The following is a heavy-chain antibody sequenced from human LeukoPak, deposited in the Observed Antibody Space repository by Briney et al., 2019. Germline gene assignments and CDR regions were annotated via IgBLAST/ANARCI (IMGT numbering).Heavy chain of an antibody. CDR1: GFTFSSYG. CDR2: ISSNGGST. CDR3: VKGSGYYPDYHFDY. J-gene: IGHJ4*02. Sequence: GGSLRLSCSASGFTFSSYGMHRVRQAPGKGLEYVSAISSNGGSTYYADSVKGRFTISRDNSKNTLYLQMSSLRAEDTAVYSCVKGSGYYPDYHFDYWGQGTLVTVSS. D-gene: IGHD3-22*01. V-gene: IGHV3-64D*06.